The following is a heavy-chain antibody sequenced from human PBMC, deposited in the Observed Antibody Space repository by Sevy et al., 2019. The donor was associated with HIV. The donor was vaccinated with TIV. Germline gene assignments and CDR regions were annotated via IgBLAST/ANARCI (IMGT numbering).Heavy chain of an antibody. CDR3: ATTKDYYEDNGDPFDY. Sequence: ASVKVSCKVSGSTLTNLSMHWVRQAPGKGLEWMGTFDPEDGETIYAQKFQVRVTMTEDTSTDTAYMELSSLRSEDTAVYYCATTKDYYEDNGDPFDYWGQGTLVTVSS. D-gene: IGHD3-22*01. CDR1: GSTLTNLS. V-gene: IGHV1-24*01. J-gene: IGHJ4*02. CDR2: FDPEDGET.